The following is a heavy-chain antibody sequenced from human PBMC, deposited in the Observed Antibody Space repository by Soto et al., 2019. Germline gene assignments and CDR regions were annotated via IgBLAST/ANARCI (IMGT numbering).Heavy chain of an antibody. CDR1: GGSINNYY. J-gene: IGHJ6*02. Sequence: PSETLSLTCTVSGGSINNYYWTWIRQPPGKGLEWIGYIYDSGSTSFNPSLKSRLTISVDTSKNQFSLKLKSVTAADTAVYYCARGTKYYYQGMDVWGQGTTVTVSS. CDR3: ARGTKYYYQGMDV. V-gene: IGHV4-59*01. CDR2: IYDSGST.